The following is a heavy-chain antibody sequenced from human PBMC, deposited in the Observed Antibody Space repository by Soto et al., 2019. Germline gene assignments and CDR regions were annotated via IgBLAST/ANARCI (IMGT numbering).Heavy chain of an antibody. Sequence: ASVKVSCTASGYTFTGYYMHWVRQAPGQGLEWMGWINPNSGGTNYAQKFQGWVTMTRDTSISTAYMELSRLRSDDTAVYYWARGNVRLGATREVFDYWGQGTLVTVSS. CDR2: INPNSGGT. V-gene: IGHV1-2*04. D-gene: IGHD1-26*01. CDR1: GYTFTGYY. J-gene: IGHJ4*02. CDR3: ARGNVRLGATREVFDY.